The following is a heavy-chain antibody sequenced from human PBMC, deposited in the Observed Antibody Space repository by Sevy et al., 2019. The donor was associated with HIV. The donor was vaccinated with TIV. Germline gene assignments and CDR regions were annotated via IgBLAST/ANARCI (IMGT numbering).Heavy chain of an antibody. CDR1: GGTFSSYG. J-gene: IGHJ4*02. CDR2: IIPILGTV. Sequence: ASVKVSCKASGGTFSSYGISWVRQAHGQGLEWMGGIIPILGTVNYAQKFQGRVTITADESTKTAYMELSSLRSEDTALYYCARGWGNCWYYFDYWGQETLVTVSS. D-gene: IGHD2-21*01. CDR3: ARGWGNCWYYFDY. V-gene: IGHV1-69*13.